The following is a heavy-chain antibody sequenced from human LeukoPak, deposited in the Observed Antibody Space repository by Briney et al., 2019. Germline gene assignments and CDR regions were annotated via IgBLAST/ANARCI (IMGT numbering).Heavy chain of an antibody. Sequence: LGESLKISCKGSGYSFTSYWIGWVRQMPGKGLEWMGIIYPGDSDTRYSPSFQGQVTISADKSISTAYLQWSSLKASDTAMYYCARTGGYCSSTSCFLKTAFDPWGQGTLVTVSS. V-gene: IGHV5-51*01. D-gene: IGHD2-2*01. CDR3: ARTGGYCSSTSCFLKTAFDP. J-gene: IGHJ5*02. CDR2: IYPGDSDT. CDR1: GYSFTSYW.